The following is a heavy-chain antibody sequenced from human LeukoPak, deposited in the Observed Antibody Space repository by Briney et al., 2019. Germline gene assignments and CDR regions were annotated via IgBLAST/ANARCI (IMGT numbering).Heavy chain of an antibody. D-gene: IGHD1-26*01. Sequence: PGGSLRLSCAASGFTFSSYSMNWVRQAPGKGLEWVSYISSSSTIYYADSVKGRFTISRDNAKNSLYLQMNSLRAEDTAVYYCARRGNSGSHYYYYYYMDVWGKGTTVTVSS. CDR1: GFTFSSYS. CDR3: ARRGNSGSHYYYYYYMDV. CDR2: ISSSSTI. J-gene: IGHJ6*03. V-gene: IGHV3-48*01.